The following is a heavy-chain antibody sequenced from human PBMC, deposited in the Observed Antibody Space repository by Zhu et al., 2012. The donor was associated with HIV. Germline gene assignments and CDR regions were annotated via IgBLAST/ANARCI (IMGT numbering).Heavy chain of an antibody. D-gene: IGHD5-18*01. CDR1: GGSISSYY. V-gene: IGHV4-4*09. CDR2: IYTSGST. Sequence: QVQLQGSGPGLVKPSETLSLTCTVSGGSISSYYWSWIRQPPGKGLEWIGYIYTSGSTNYNPSLKSRVTISVDTSKNQFSLKLSSVTAADTAVYYCARGDTAMVDDWGQGTLVTVSS. J-gene: IGHJ4*02. CDR3: ARGDTAMVDD.